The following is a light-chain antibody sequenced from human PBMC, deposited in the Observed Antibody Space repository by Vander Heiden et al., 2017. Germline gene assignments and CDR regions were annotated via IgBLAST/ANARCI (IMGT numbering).Light chain of an antibody. V-gene: IGKV1D-12*01. CDR1: QTVSSR. J-gene: IGKJ4*01. Sequence: DIQMTQSPSSVSASVGDTVTIACRASQTVSSRVAWYQLRPGEAPKFLIYGTSILERGVPSRFSGSGSGTHFSLTINNLQPEDFAIYYCQQAYSFPPTFGGGTKVEIK. CDR2: GTS. CDR3: QQAYSFPPT.